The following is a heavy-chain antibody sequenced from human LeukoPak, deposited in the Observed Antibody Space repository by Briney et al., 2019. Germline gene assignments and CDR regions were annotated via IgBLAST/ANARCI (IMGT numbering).Heavy chain of an antibody. CDR1: GFTFSSYS. D-gene: IGHD6-13*01. Sequence: HTGGSLRLSCAASGFTFSSYSMNWVRQAPGKGLEWVSYISSSSSTIYYADSVKGRFTISRDNAKNSLYLQMNSLRAEDTVVYYCARYSSSWYAPDYYFDYWGQGTLVTVSS. J-gene: IGHJ4*02. CDR2: ISSSSSTI. CDR3: ARYSSSWYAPDYYFDY. V-gene: IGHV3-48*01.